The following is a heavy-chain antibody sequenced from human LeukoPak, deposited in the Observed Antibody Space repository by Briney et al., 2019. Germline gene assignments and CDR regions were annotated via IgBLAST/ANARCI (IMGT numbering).Heavy chain of an antibody. V-gene: IGHV4-31*03. CDR2: IYYSGST. CDR3: ARGIYDYGDYFDY. D-gene: IGHD4-17*01. J-gene: IGHJ4*02. CDR1: GGSISSGGYY. Sequence: SQTLSLTCTVPGGSISSGGYYWSWIRQHPGKGLEWIGYIYYSGSTYYNPSLKSRVTISVDTSKNQFSLKLSSVTAADTAVYYCARGIYDYGDYFDYWGQGTLVTVSS.